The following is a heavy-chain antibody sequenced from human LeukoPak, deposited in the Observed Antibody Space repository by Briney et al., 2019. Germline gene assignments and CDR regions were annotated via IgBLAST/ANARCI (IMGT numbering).Heavy chain of an antibody. Sequence: GGSLRLSCAASGFTFSSYGMHWVRQAPGKGLEWVAFIRYDGSNKYYADSVKGRFTISRDNSKNTLYLQMNSLRAEDTAVYYCAKDSRDSTVTKYYFDYWGQGTLVTVSS. V-gene: IGHV3-30*02. CDR2: IRYDGSNK. CDR1: GFTFSSYG. CDR3: AKDSRDSTVTKYYFDY. J-gene: IGHJ4*02. D-gene: IGHD4-17*01.